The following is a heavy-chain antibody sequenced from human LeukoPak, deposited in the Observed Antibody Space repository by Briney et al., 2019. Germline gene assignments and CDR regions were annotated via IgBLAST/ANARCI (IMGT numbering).Heavy chain of an antibody. Sequence: SGRSLRLSCAASGFSFSSYGMHWVRQAPGKGLEWVAVIWYDGSNKYYADSVKGQFTISRDNSKNTPDLQMNSLRAEDTAVYYCAKRYTSGWEFDYWGQGTLVTVSS. CDR2: IWYDGSNK. V-gene: IGHV3-33*06. D-gene: IGHD6-19*01. CDR1: GFSFSSYG. CDR3: AKRYTSGWEFDY. J-gene: IGHJ4*02.